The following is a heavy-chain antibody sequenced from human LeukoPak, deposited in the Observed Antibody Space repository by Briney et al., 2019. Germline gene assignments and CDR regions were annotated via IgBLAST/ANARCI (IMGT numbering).Heavy chain of an antibody. J-gene: IGHJ6*03. CDR2: INSDGSST. CDR1: GFTFSSYW. D-gene: IGHD3-3*01. V-gene: IGHV3-74*01. Sequence: PEWSLRLSCAASGFTFSSYWMHWVRQAPGKGLVWVSRINSDGSSTSYADSVKGRFTISRDNAKNTLYLQMNSLRAEDTAVYYCARGSRLTIFGVVTIPYYYYYMDVWGKGTTVTVSS. CDR3: ARGSRLTIFGVVTIPYYYYYMDV.